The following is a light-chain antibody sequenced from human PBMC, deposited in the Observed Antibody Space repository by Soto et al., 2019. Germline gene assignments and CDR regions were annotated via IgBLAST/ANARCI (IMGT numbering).Light chain of an antibody. CDR1: QGIGND. V-gene: IGKV1-17*01. Sequence: DIQMTQSPSSLSASVGDRVTITCRASQGIGNDLGWYQQKPGKAPKSLIYAASSLQSGVPSRFSGSGSGRELTLPISSLHPEDFAAYYCLQHNTSPLTFGQGTKVEIK. J-gene: IGKJ1*01. CDR2: AAS. CDR3: LQHNTSPLT.